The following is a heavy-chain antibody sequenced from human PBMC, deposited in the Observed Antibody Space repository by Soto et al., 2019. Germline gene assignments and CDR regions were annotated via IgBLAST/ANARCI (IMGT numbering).Heavy chain of an antibody. CDR1: GFTFSNAW. D-gene: IGHD2-2*01. J-gene: IGHJ6*02. Sequence: GGSLRLSCAASGFTFSNAWMNWVRQAPGKGLEWVGRIKSKIDGGTTDYAAPVKGRFTISRDDSKNTLYLQMNSLKTEDTAVYYCTTERNDIVVVPAAMPGGAYYYYGMDVWGQGTTVTVSS. V-gene: IGHV3-15*07. CDR2: IKSKIDGGTT. CDR3: TTERNDIVVVPAAMPGGAYYYYGMDV.